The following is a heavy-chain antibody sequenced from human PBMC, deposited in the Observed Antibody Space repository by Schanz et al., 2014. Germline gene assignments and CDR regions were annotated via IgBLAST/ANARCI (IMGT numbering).Heavy chain of an antibody. V-gene: IGHV3-74*01. Sequence: EVQLVESGGGLVKPGGSLRLSCTASGFTFSSYWMHWVRQVPGKGLVWVSRIKSDGSSTSYADSVKGRFTISRDNAKNTLYLQMNSLRPGDTAVYYCARESSNDIVLVPGAVFDHWGQGILVTVSS. J-gene: IGHJ4*02. D-gene: IGHD2-2*01. CDR1: GFTFSSYW. CDR2: IKSDGSST. CDR3: ARESSNDIVLVPGAVFDH.